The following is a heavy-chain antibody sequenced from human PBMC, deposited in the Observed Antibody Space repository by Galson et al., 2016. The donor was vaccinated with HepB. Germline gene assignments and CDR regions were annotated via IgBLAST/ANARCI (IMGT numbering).Heavy chain of an antibody. Sequence: PALVKPTQTLTLTCTFSGFSLSTSGMAVAWIRQPPGKAPEWLALIYWDDDKRYNPSLKSRLTITKDTSKNQVVLTMTNMDPVDTATYYCAHRQGRWLRLAYWGQGSLVTVSS. CDR3: AHRQGRWLRLAY. CDR2: IYWDDDK. D-gene: IGHD3-16*01. CDR1: GFSLSTSGMA. J-gene: IGHJ4*02. V-gene: IGHV2-5*02.